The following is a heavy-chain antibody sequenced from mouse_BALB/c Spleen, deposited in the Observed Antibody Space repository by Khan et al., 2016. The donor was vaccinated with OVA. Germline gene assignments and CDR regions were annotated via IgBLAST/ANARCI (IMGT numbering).Heavy chain of an antibody. J-gene: IGHJ3*01. Sequence: QVRLQQSGAELVRPGSSVKISCKASGYAFSNYWMNWVKQGPGQGLEWIGQIYPGDGNTNYTGKFKDKATLTADKSSSTAYMQLSSLTSEDSAVYFCARSEYDYFAYWGQGTLVTVSA. CDR1: GYAFSNYW. CDR3: ARSEYDYFAY. D-gene: IGHD2-14*01. V-gene: IGHV1-80*01. CDR2: IYPGDGNT.